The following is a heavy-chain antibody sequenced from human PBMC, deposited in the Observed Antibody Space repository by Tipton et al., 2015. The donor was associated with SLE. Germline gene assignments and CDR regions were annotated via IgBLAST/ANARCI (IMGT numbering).Heavy chain of an antibody. V-gene: IGHV4-4*07. CDR1: GCSISSYY. J-gene: IGHJ2*01. Sequence: TLSLTCTVSGCSISSYYWSWFRQPAGRGLEWIGRIYTSGGTSDNPSPQNRGTISVDTTKNQFSLELSAVTAADTAVYYCARDLRSMTTVTRGFDLWGRGTLVTVSS. CDR2: IYTSGGT. CDR3: ARDLRSMTTVTRGFDL. D-gene: IGHD4-17*01.